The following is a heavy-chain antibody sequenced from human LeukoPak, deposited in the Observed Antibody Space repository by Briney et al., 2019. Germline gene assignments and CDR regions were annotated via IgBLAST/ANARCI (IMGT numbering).Heavy chain of an antibody. CDR3: AKDEALGYCSGGSCRRGWFDP. V-gene: IGHV3-23*01. Sequence: GSLRLSCAASGFTFSSYAMSWVRQAPGKGLEWVSAISGSGGSTYYADSVKGRFTISRDNSKNTLYLQMNSLRAEDTAVYYCAKDEALGYCSGGSCRRGWFDPWGQGTLVTVSS. CDR1: GFTFSSYA. D-gene: IGHD2-15*01. CDR2: ISGSGGST. J-gene: IGHJ5*02.